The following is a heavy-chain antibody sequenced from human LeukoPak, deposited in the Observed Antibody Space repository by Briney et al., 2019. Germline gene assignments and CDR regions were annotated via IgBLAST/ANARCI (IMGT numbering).Heavy chain of an antibody. CDR2: IYTSGST. Sequence: PSETLSLTCAVSGGSISSYYWSWIRQPAGKGLEWIGRIYTSGSTNYNPSLKSRVTMSVDTSKNQFSLKLSSVTAADTAVYYCARDRTSGWYRSTNSDAFDIWGQGTMVTVST. D-gene: IGHD6-19*01. V-gene: IGHV4-4*07. CDR1: GGSISSYY. CDR3: ARDRTSGWYRSTNSDAFDI. J-gene: IGHJ3*02.